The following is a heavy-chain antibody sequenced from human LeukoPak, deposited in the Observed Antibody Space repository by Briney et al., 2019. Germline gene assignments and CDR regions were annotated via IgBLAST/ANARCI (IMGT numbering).Heavy chain of an antibody. D-gene: IGHD2-2*01. Sequence: GRSLRLSCAASGFTLSSYWMRWVRQAPGKGREWGANIKQDGREKYYVDSVKGRFTIPRDNAKNSLYLQMNSLRAEDTALYYCARGRYCSRTSCENFDYWAQGTLVTVSS. CDR1: GFTLSSYW. CDR3: ARGRYCSRTSCENFDY. J-gene: IGHJ4*02. CDR2: IKQDGREK. V-gene: IGHV3-7*01.